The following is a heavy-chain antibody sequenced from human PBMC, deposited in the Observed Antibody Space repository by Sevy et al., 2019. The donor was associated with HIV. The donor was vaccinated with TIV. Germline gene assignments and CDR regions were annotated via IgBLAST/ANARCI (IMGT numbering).Heavy chain of an antibody. J-gene: IGHJ3*02. V-gene: IGHV4-59*01. D-gene: IGHD6-13*01. CDR1: GGSISSYY. CDR2: IYYSGST. CDR3: ARDLYSSSWYGGGGAFDI. Sequence: SETLSLTCTVSGGSISSYYWSWIRQPPGKGLEWIGYIYYSGSTNYNPSLKSRVTISVDTSKNQFSLKLSSVTTADTAVYYCARDLYSSSWYGGGGAFDIWGQGTMVTVSS.